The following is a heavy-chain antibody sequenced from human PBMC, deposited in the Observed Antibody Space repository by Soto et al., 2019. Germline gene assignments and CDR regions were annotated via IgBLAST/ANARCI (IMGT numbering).Heavy chain of an antibody. Sequence: SETLSLTCTVSGGSISSGDYYWSWIRQPPGKGLEWIGYIYYSGSTYYNPSLKSRVTISVDTSKNQFSLKLSSVTAADTAVYYCARGYSGSYPLGYWGQGTLVTVSS. D-gene: IGHD1-26*01. CDR2: IYYSGST. CDR3: ARGYSGSYPLGY. V-gene: IGHV4-30-4*01. CDR1: GGSISSGDYY. J-gene: IGHJ4*02.